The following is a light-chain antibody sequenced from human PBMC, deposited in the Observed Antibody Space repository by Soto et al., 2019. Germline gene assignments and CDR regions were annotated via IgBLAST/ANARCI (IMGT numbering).Light chain of an antibody. V-gene: IGKV3-15*01. CDR2: GAS. CDR3: QQYNNWPLT. CDR1: QSVRSN. Sequence: EIVMTQSPSTLSVSPGYRFTLSCRASQSVRSNSAWYQQKPGQAPRLLLYGASIRATGIPARFSGSGYGTEFTLSISSLQSEDFAVYYCQQYNNWPLTFGGGTKVDIK. J-gene: IGKJ4*01.